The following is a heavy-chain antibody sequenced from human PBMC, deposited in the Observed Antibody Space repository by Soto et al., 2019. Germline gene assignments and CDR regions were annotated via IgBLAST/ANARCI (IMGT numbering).Heavy chain of an antibody. CDR3: ARMGPGGIAAAGIYFDY. Sequence: GASVKVSCKASGYTFTSYAMHWVRQAPGQRLEWMGWINAGNGNTKYSQKFQGRVTITRDTSASTAYMELSSLRSEDTAVYYCARMGPGGIAAAGIYFDYWGQGTLVTVSS. D-gene: IGHD6-13*01. V-gene: IGHV1-3*01. J-gene: IGHJ4*02. CDR1: GYTFTSYA. CDR2: INAGNGNT.